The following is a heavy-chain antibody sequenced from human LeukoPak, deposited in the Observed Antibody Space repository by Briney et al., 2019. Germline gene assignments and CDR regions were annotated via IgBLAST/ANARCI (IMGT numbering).Heavy chain of an antibody. CDR3: ARSGPYDFWSGYYSYYFDY. Sequence: PSETLCLTCTVSGGSISSSSYYWGWIRQPPGKGLEWIGSIYYSGSTYYNPSLKSRVTISVDTSKNQFSLKLSSVTAADTAVYYCARSGPYDFWSGYYSYYFDYWGQGTLVTVSS. V-gene: IGHV4-39*01. J-gene: IGHJ4*02. CDR2: IYYSGST. CDR1: GGSISSSSYY. D-gene: IGHD3-3*01.